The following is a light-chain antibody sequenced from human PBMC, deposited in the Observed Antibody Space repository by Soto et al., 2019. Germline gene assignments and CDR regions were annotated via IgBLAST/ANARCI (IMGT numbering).Light chain of an antibody. J-gene: IGLJ1*01. CDR3: SSYTSSSTYV. CDR2: DVS. CDR1: SSDVGGYNY. Sequence: QSALTQPASVSGSPGQSITIAYTGTSSDVGGYNYVSWYQQYPGKAPRLVISDVSNRPSGVSNRFSGTKSGNSASLTISGLQAEDEADYYCSSYTSSSTYVFGTGTKVTVL. V-gene: IGLV2-14*01.